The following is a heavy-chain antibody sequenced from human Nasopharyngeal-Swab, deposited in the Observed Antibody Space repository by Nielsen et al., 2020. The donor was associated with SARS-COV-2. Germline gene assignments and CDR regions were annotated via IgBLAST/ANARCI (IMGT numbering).Heavy chain of an antibody. V-gene: IGHV3-23*03. CDR1: GFTFSSCA. Sequence: GESLKISCAASGFTFSSCAMTWVRQAPGKGLEWVSVLYSGGGTHYADSVKGRFTISRDNSKNTLYLQMNSLRAEDTAVYYCARDLGGTGRFDYWGQGTLVTVSS. J-gene: IGHJ4*02. CDR3: ARDLGGTGRFDY. CDR2: LYSGGGT. D-gene: IGHD1-1*01.